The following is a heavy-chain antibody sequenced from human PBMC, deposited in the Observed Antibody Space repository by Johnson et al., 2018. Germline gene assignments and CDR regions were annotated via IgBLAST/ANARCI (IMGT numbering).Heavy chain of an antibody. CDR3: ARGHRSSWFDAFDN. CDR2: ISSSSSTI. CDR1: GFTFSSYS. Sequence: VQLVESGGGLVQPGGSLRLSCAASGFTFSSYSMNWVRQAPGKGLEWVSYISSSSSTIYYADSVKGRFTISRDNAKNSLYLQMTSLRAEDTAMYFCARGHRSSWFDAFDNWGQGTVVTVSS. J-gene: IGHJ3*02. D-gene: IGHD6-13*01. V-gene: IGHV3-48*01.